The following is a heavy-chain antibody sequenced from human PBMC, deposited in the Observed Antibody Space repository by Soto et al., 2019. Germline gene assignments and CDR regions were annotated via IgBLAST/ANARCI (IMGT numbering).Heavy chain of an antibody. CDR1: GYTFTSYD. V-gene: IGHV1-8*01. J-gene: IGHJ6*02. D-gene: IGHD3-3*01. CDR2: MNPNSGNT. CDR3: ARGTGFLEWIPYYYGMDV. Sequence: ASVKVSCKASGYTFTSYDINWVRQATGQGLEWMGWMNPNSGNTGYARKFQGRVTMTRNTSISTAYMELSRLRSEDTAVYYCARGTGFLEWIPYYYGMDVWGQGTTVTVSS.